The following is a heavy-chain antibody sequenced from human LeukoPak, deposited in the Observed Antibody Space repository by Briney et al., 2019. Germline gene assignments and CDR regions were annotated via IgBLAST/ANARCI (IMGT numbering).Heavy chain of an antibody. CDR3: ARDRGSGWYLYYFDY. CDR2: ISSSSSYT. D-gene: IGHD6-19*01. V-gene: IGHV3-11*06. CDR1: GFTFSDYY. J-gene: IGHJ4*02. Sequence: GGSLRLSCAASGFTFSDYYMSWIRQAPGKGLEWVSYISSSSSYTNYADSVKGRFTISRDNAKNSLYLQMNSLRAEDTAVYYCARDRGSGWYLYYFDYWGQGTPVTVSS.